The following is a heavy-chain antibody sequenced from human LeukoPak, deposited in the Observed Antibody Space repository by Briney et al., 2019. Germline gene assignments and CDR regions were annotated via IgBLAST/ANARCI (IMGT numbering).Heavy chain of an antibody. D-gene: IGHD2/OR15-2a*01. CDR1: GFNLNIYG. J-gene: IGHJ3*02. CDR2: ISSSSSDI. CDR3: AIFYRPSTGESAFDI. V-gene: IGHV3-21*01. Sequence: GGSLRLSCALSGFNLNIYGLNWVRQAPGKGLEWVSSISSSSSDINYADSVKGRFTISRDNAKNTLYLQMNSLRAEDTAVYYCAIFYRPSTGESAFDIWGQGTMVTVSS.